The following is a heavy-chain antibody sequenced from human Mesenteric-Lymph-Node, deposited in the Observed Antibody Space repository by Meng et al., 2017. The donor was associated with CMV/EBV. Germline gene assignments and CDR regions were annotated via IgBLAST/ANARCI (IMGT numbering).Heavy chain of an antibody. Sequence: GESLKISCAASGFTLSNYDMHWVRQSAGGGLEWVSGFGIAGDIYYLGSVKGRFTISRETANNSLYLQMNSLRAGDTAVYYCARATKILAGSFDLWGRGTLVSVS. CDR2: FGIAGDI. J-gene: IGHJ2*01. CDR1: GFTLSNYD. D-gene: IGHD1-26*01. CDR3: ARATKILAGSFDL. V-gene: IGHV3-13*01.